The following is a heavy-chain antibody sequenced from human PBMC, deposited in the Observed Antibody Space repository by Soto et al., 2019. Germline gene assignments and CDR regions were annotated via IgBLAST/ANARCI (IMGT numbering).Heavy chain of an antibody. Sequence: QVQLVQSGAEVKKPGASVKVSCKASGYTFTSYYFHWVRQAPGQGLEWVGLINPSGGSTTYARKFQGRVTMTRDTSTSTVYMELSSLRSEDTAVYFCARSNWNDVSYFDYWDQGTLVTVSS. D-gene: IGHD1-1*01. CDR2: INPSGGST. CDR1: GYTFTSYY. CDR3: ARSNWNDVSYFDY. V-gene: IGHV1-46*03. J-gene: IGHJ4*02.